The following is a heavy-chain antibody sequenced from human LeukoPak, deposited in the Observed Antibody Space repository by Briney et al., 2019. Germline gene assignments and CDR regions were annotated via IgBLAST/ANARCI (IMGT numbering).Heavy chain of an antibody. V-gene: IGHV3-74*01. CDR1: GLTFSNFW. CDR2: INPDGSST. CDR3: GRSLDY. J-gene: IGHJ4*02. Sequence: PGGSLRLSCAASGLTFSNFWMHWVRQVPGKGLVWVSRINPDGSSTGYADSVKGRFTISRDNAKNTLYLQMNSLRAEDTAMYYCGRSLDYWGQGTLVTVSS.